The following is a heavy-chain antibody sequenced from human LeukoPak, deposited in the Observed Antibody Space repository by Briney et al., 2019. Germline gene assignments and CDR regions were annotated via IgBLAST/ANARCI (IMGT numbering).Heavy chain of an antibody. J-gene: IGHJ5*02. Sequence: SETLSLTCTVSGGSISTSNYYWGWIRQPPGKGLEWIGNIFYSGSTYYSPSLKSRVTISLDTSRNQFSLKLNSVTAADTAVYYCAVAARRAANWFDPWGQGTLVTVSS. CDR3: AVAARRAANWFDP. CDR2: IFYSGST. CDR1: GGSISTSNYY. D-gene: IGHD6-6*01. V-gene: IGHV4-39*07.